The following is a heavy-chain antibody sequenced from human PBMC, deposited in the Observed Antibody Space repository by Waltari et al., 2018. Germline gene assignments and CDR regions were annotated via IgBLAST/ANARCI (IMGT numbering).Heavy chain of an antibody. J-gene: IGHJ4*02. CDR3: VRKGIWIESPPDS. Sequence: QVQVVESGGGLVEPGKSLRLSCEASGFSFRDYHMAWYRQAPGKGLEWVADIRSSGYNYYLESVRGRFTVSRDNAKKLVTLQMNSLRVEDTAVYYCVRKGIWIESPPDSWGQGTLVIVSA. CDR1: GFSFRDYH. CDR2: IRSSGYN. D-gene: IGHD5-12*01. V-gene: IGHV3-11*01.